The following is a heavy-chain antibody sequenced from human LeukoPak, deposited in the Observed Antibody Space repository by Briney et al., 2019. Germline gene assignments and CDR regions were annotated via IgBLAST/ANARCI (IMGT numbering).Heavy chain of an antibody. CDR2: IIPIFGTA. CDR3: QCYITMIVDYRDFDI. Sequence: GASVKVSCKASGYTFTGYYMHWVRQAPGQGLEWMGRIIPIFGTANYAQKFQGRVTITTDESTSTAYMELSSLRSEDTAVYYCQCYITMIVDYRDFDIWGQGTMVTVSS. CDR1: GYTFTGYY. D-gene: IGHD3-22*01. J-gene: IGHJ3*02. V-gene: IGHV1-69*05.